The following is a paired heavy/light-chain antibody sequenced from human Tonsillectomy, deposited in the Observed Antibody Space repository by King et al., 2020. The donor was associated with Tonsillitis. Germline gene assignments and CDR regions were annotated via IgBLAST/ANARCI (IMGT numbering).Light chain of an antibody. V-gene: IGKV1-33*01. CDR3: QQYDNLRGT. J-gene: IGKJ2*02. Sequence: DIQMTQSPSSLSASVGDRVTITCQASQDISNYLNWYQQKPGKAPKLLIYDASNLETGVPSRFSGSGSGTDFTFTISSLQPEDIATYYCQQYDNLRGTFGQGTKLEIK. CDR2: DAS. CDR1: QDISNY.
Heavy chain of an antibody. CDR1: GYTFTGYY. CDR3: ARDRREALYYYDSSGYYGPSGATWYFDL. Sequence: QVQLVQSGAEVKKPGASVKVSCKASGYTFTGYYMHWVRQAPGQGLEWMGWINPNSGGTNYAQKFQGRVTMTRDTSISTAYMELSRLRSDDTAVYYCARDRREALYYYDSSGYYGPSGATWYFDLWGRGTLVTVSS. V-gene: IGHV1-2*02. J-gene: IGHJ2*01. CDR2: INPNSGGT. D-gene: IGHD3-22*01.